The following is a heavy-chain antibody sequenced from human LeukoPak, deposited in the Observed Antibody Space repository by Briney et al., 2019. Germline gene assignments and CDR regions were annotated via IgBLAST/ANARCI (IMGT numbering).Heavy chain of an antibody. CDR3: ARDFRSYTASVDY. J-gene: IGHJ4*02. CDR2: INPNSGGT. Sequence: ASVTVSFKASGYTFTVYYMHWVRQAPGQGVEWMGWINPNSGGTNYAQKFQGRVTMTRDTSISTAYMELSRLRSDDTAVYYCARDFRSYTASVDYWGQGTLVTVSS. CDR1: GYTFTVYY. D-gene: IGHD1-26*01. V-gene: IGHV1-2*02.